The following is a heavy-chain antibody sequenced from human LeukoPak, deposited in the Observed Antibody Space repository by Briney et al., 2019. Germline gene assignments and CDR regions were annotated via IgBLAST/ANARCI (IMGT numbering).Heavy chain of an antibody. CDR3: AKGAQYDFWTGYTLEYFDV. V-gene: IGHV3-23*01. CDR2: ISASGSST. CDR1: GFTFTSYA. Sequence: GGSLRLSCAASGFTFTSYAMNWVRQAPGKGLEWLSFISASGSSTHYADSVKGRFTISRDNSNNTLYLQINSLRAEDTAAYYCAKGAQYDFWTGYTLEYFDVWGKGTLVTVSS. D-gene: IGHD3-3*01. J-gene: IGHJ4*02.